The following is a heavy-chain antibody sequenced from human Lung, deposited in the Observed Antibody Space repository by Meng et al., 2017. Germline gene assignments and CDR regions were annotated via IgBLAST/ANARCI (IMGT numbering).Heavy chain of an antibody. CDR2: INHSGST. J-gene: IGHJ4*02. D-gene: IGHD4-11*01. CDR1: GGSFSDYY. V-gene: IGHV4-34*01. Sequence: QVQLQQWGVGLVKPSETLSLTCVVSGGSFSDYYWSWIRQPPRKGLEWIGEINHSGSTNYNPSLESRATISVDTSQNNLSLKLSSVTAADSAVYYCARGPTTMAHDFDYWGQGTLVTVSS. CDR3: ARGPTTMAHDFDY.